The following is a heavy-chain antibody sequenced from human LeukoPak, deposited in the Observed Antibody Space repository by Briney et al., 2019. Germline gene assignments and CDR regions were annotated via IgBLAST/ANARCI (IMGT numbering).Heavy chain of an antibody. CDR3: ARVPDGYNLGTYFDP. D-gene: IGHD5-24*01. Sequence: QPGGSLRLSCAASGFTVGSNYMSWVRQAPGKTLEWVSIIYTSGNTYYADSVKGRFTISRDNSKNTLYLQMNSLRAEDTAVYYCARVPDGYNLGTYFDPWGQGTLVTVSS. CDR2: IYTSGNT. CDR1: GFTVGSNY. V-gene: IGHV3-53*01. J-gene: IGHJ5*02.